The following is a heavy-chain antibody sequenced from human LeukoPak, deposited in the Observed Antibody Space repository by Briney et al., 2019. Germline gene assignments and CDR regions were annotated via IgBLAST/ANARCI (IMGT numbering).Heavy chain of an antibody. Sequence: GGSLRLSRAASGFTFSSYGMHWVRQAPGKGLEWVAVISYDGSNKYYADSVKGRFTISRDNSKNTLYLQMNSLRAEDTAVYYCAKEGYYGSGRTSFDIWGQGTMVTVSS. CDR2: ISYDGSNK. CDR3: AKEGYYGSGRTSFDI. V-gene: IGHV3-30*18. D-gene: IGHD3-10*01. CDR1: GFTFSSYG. J-gene: IGHJ3*02.